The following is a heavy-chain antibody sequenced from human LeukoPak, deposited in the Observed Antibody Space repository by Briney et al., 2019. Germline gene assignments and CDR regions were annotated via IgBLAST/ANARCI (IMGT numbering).Heavy chain of an antibody. CDR3: ARGRRWLQSPFDY. J-gene: IGHJ4*02. CDR1: GGAISSYF. V-gene: IGHV4-59*01. D-gene: IGHD5-24*01. Sequence: SETLSLTCTVPGGAISSYFWSWIRQPPGKGLEWIGYIQHSGNSNYNSSLKSRVTISVDTSQNHFSLKLSSVTAADTAVYYCARGRRWLQSPFDYWGQGTLVTVSS. CDR2: IQHSGNS.